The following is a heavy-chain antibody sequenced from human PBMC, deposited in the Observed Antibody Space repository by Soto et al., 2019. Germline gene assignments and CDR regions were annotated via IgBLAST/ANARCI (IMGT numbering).Heavy chain of an antibody. Sequence: GASLKVSCKASGYTFKSYQIYWVRQAPGQRLECMGWINISNGNTGYAQNFQGRVTMTRNTSISTAYMELSSLRSEDTAVYYCARGRGPRRLGRSYYYGMDVWGQGTTVTVSS. CDR2: INISNGNT. V-gene: IGHV1-8*02. CDR3: ARGRGPRRLGRSYYYGMDV. CDR1: GYTFKSYQ. J-gene: IGHJ6*02. D-gene: IGHD7-27*01.